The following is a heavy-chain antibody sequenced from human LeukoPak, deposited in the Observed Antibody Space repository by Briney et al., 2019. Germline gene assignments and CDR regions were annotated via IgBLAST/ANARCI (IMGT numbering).Heavy chain of an antibody. CDR2: INWNSGSI. V-gene: IGHV3-9*01. Sequence: PGGSLRLSCAASGFTYDDYAMYWVRQAPGKGLEWVSGINWNSGSIGYADSVKGRFNISRDNAKNSLYLQMNSLRAEDTALYYCARGAVVVAATDDAFEIWGQGTMVTVSS. D-gene: IGHD2-15*01. J-gene: IGHJ3*02. CDR3: ARGAVVVAATDDAFEI. CDR1: GFTYDDYA.